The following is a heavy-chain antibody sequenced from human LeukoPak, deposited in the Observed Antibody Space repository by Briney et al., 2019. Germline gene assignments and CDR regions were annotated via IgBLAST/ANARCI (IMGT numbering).Heavy chain of an antibody. CDR2: ISGSGGST. CDR3: AKTSVYYYDSSGYYYPDY. Sequence: VESLRLSCTASGFTFSSYSMNWVRQAPGKGLEWVSAISGSGGSTYYADSVKGRLTISRDNSKNTLYLQMNSLRAEDTAVYYCAKTSVYYYDSSGYYYPDYWGQGTLVTVSS. J-gene: IGHJ4*02. CDR1: GFTFSSYS. V-gene: IGHV3-23*01. D-gene: IGHD3-22*01.